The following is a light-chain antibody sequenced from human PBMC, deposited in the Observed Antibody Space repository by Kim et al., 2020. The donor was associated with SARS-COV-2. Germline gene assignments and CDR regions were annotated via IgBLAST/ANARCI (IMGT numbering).Light chain of an antibody. Sequence: SYELTQPPSVSVSPGQSASITCSGDKLGDKYVSWYQQRPGQSPVLVMYQDSKRPSGIPERFSGSNSGNTATLTISGTQAMDDADYYCQTWDSSSAWGVFG. J-gene: IGLJ2*01. CDR3: QTWDSSSAWGV. CDR1: KLGDKY. CDR2: QDS. V-gene: IGLV3-1*01.